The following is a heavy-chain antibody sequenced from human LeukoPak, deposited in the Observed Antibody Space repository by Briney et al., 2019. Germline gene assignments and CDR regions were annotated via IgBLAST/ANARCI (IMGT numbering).Heavy chain of an antibody. V-gene: IGHV5-51*01. Sequence: GESLKISCNTSGYTFGRYWIAWVRQMPGKGLEWMGFIYPDDSEIGYSPSFQGQVTISADKSINTAYLQWNSLKASDTAMYYCARLWWGRSWTQGYFDYWGQGTLVTVSS. CDR3: ARLWWGRSWTQGYFDY. J-gene: IGHJ4*02. D-gene: IGHD6-13*01. CDR2: IYPDDSEI. CDR1: GYTFGRYW.